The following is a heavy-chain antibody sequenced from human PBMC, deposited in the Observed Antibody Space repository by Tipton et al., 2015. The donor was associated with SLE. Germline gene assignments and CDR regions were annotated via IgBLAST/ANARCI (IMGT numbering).Heavy chain of an antibody. CDR2: IRSKAYGGTT. V-gene: IGHV3-49*04. CDR1: GFTFGDYA. J-gene: IGHJ3*02. Sequence: RSLRLSCTASGFTFGDYAMNWVRQAPGKGLEWVGFIRSKAYGGTTEYAASVKGRFTISRDDSKSIAYLQMNSLKTEDTAVYYCTRDGMGGAFDIWGQGTMVTVSS. D-gene: IGHD3-16*01. CDR3: TRDGMGGAFDI.